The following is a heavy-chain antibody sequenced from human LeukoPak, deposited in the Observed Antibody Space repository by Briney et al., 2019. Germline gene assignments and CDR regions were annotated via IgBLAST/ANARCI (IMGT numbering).Heavy chain of an antibody. V-gene: IGHV3-21*01. Sequence: PGGSLRLSCAASGFTFSSYAMSWVRQAPGRGLEWVSSISSSSSFIHYADSVRGRFTISRDNAKKSLYLQMNSLRAEDTAVYYCARLWDYGDFQNAFDIWGQGTTVTVSS. D-gene: IGHD4-17*01. CDR2: ISSSSSFI. CDR1: GFTFSSYA. J-gene: IGHJ3*02. CDR3: ARLWDYGDFQNAFDI.